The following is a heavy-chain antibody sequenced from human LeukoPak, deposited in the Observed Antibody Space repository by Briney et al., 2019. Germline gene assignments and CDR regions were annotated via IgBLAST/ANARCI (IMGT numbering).Heavy chain of an antibody. J-gene: IGHJ5*02. CDR1: GFIFNNFA. CDR3: ARDNSPSDGYILFDD. V-gene: IGHV3-53*01. D-gene: IGHD5-24*01. CDR2: IYPNGYT. Sequence: GGSLRLSCAASGFIFNNFAMNWVRQAPGKGLEWVSIIYPNGYTYYADSVKGRFTISRDKSKNTLYLQMNSLRAEDTALYFCARDNSPSDGYILFDDWGQGTLVTVSS.